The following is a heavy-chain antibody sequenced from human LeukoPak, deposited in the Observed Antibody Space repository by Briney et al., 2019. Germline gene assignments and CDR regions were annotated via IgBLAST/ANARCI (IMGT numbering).Heavy chain of an antibody. V-gene: IGHV4-39*07. CDR3: ATRPTPPYYYYYMDV. D-gene: IGHD4-23*01. CDR2: ISYSGST. J-gene: IGHJ6*03. Sequence: SETLSLTCTVSGGSVSSSSYYWGWIRQPPGKGLESIGIISYSGSTYYNPSLKSRVTISVDTSKNQFSLKFSSVTAADTAVYYCATRPTPPYYYYYMDVWGKGTTVTVSS. CDR1: GGSVSSSSYY.